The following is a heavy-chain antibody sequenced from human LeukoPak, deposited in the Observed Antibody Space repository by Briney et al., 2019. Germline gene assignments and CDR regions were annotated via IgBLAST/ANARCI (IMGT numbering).Heavy chain of an antibody. D-gene: IGHD2-15*01. CDR1: GFTFSSYA. V-gene: IGHV3-23*01. CDR2: ISGSGGST. CDR3: AKADLGYCSGGSCYSFDY. J-gene: IGHJ4*02. Sequence: PGGSLRLSCAASGFTFSSYAMSWVRQAPGKGLEWVSAISGSGGSTYYADSVKGRFTISRDNSKNTLYLQMNSLRAEDTAVYYCAKADLGYCSGGSCYSFDYWGQGTLVTVSS.